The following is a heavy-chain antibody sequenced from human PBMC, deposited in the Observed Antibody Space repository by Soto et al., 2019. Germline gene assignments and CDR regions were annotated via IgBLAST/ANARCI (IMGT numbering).Heavy chain of an antibody. CDR3: AADNPFIAARPEYYYYGMDV. Sequence: SVQVSCKASGFTFTSSAVQWVRQARGQRLEWLVWFVVGSGNTNYAQKFQERVTITRDMSTSTAYMELSSLRSEDTAVYYCAADNPFIAARPEYYYYGMDVWGQGTTVTVSS. CDR1: GFTFTSSA. J-gene: IGHJ6*02. V-gene: IGHV1-58*01. D-gene: IGHD6-6*01. CDR2: FVVGSGNT.